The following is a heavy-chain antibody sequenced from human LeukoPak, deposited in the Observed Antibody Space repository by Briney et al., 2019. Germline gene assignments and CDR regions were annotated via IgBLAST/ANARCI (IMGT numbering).Heavy chain of an antibody. CDR1: GFTFNTYS. J-gene: IGHJ4*02. Sequence: GGSLRLSCAASGFTFNTYSMNWVRQAPGKGLEWVGRIKSKTDGGTTDYAAPVKGRFTISRDDSKNTIYLQMISLKTEDTAVYYCTTVSFSGGAAYWGQGTLVTVSS. D-gene: IGHD1-26*01. CDR2: IKSKTDGGTT. CDR3: TTVSFSGGAAY. V-gene: IGHV3-15*01.